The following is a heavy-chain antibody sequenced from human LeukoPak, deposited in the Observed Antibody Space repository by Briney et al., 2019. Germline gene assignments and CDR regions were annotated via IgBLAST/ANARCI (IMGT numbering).Heavy chain of an antibody. CDR2: IIPIFATA. Sequence: SVKVSCKASRGTLSSYAISWVREAPGQGLEWKGGIIPIFATAYYAQKFQGFVTITADESTSTAYMELSSLRSEDTAVYYCASGAPKYCTNGVCYSDYFDYWGQGTLVTVSS. D-gene: IGHD2-8*01. CDR3: ASGAPKYCTNGVCYSDYFDY. CDR1: RGTLSSYA. V-gene: IGHV1-69*13. J-gene: IGHJ4*02.